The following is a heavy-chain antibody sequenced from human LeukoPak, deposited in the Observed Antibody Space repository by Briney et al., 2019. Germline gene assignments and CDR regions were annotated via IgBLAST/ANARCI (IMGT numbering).Heavy chain of an antibody. V-gene: IGHV1-2*06. J-gene: IGHJ5*02. CDR3: ASQRLRRDWFDP. CDR2: INPNSGGT. Sequence: ASVKVSCKASGYTFTGYYMHWVRQAPGQGLEWMGRINPNSGGTNYAQKFQGRVTMTRDTSTSTVYMELSSLRSEDTAVYYCASQRLRRDWFDPWGQGTLVTVSS. CDR1: GYTFTGYY. D-gene: IGHD4-17*01.